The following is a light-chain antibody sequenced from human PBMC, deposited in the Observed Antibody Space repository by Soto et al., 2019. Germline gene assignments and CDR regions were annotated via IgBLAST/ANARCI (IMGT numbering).Light chain of an antibody. CDR3: QQYGSSPPYT. J-gene: IGKJ2*01. Sequence: EIVLTQSPGTLSLSPGERATLSCRTSQSVSNNYLAWYQQKPGQAPRLLFYGASSRATGIPDRFSGSGSGTDFTLTISRLEPEDFAVYYCQQYGSSPPYTFGQGTKLEIK. V-gene: IGKV3-20*01. CDR2: GAS. CDR1: QSVSNNY.